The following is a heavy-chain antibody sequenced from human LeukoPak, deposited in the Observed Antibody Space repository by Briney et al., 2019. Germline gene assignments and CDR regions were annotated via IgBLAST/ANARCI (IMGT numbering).Heavy chain of an antibody. Sequence: GGSLRLSCAVSGFTFSSYWMSWVRQAPGKGPEWVASIKQEGSVTYYVDSVRGRFTISRDNAENSLYLQIDSLTAEDTAMYYCARAGLYETTWYSWGQGTLVTVSS. J-gene: IGHJ4*02. CDR1: GFTFSSYW. CDR2: IKQEGSVT. V-gene: IGHV3-7*01. D-gene: IGHD2-21*02. CDR3: ARAGLYETTWYS.